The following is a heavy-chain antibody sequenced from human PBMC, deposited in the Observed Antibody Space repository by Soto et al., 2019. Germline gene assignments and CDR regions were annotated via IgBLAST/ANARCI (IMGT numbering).Heavy chain of an antibody. V-gene: IGHV3-33*01. CDR1: GFTFSSNA. Sequence: QVQLVESGGVVVQPGRSLRLSCAASGFTFSSNATHWARQAPGKGLEWVAVIRNDGSNEHYVDSVRGRFTISRDNYKNTLYLHMNSLRVEDTAGYYCALGHGPGSFLIEYWGQGTLVPVSS. D-gene: IGHD3-10*01. CDR3: ALGHGPGSFLIEY. CDR2: IRNDGSNE. J-gene: IGHJ4*02.